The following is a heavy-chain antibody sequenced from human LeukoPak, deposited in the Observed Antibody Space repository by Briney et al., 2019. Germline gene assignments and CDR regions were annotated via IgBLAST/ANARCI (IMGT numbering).Heavy chain of an antibody. V-gene: IGHV4-34*01. CDR3: ASHYSSGSYRYTGSFDS. CDR2: INHSGTT. Sequence: SETLSLTCAVYGGSFSDYYWSCIRQPPGKGLEWFGEINHSGTTNYSPSLKSRVSISVDTSKNQFSLKLNSVTAADAAMYYCASHYSSGSYRYTGSFDSWGQGMLVNVSS. CDR1: GGSFSDYY. D-gene: IGHD3-16*02. J-gene: IGHJ4*02.